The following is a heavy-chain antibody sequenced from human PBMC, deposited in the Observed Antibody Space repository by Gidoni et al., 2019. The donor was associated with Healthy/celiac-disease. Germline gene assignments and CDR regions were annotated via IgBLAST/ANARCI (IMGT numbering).Heavy chain of an antibody. J-gene: IGHJ2*01. V-gene: IGHV4-34*01. CDR1: GGSFSGYY. CDR3: ARNWGSTRGYFDL. Sequence: QVQLQQWGAGLLKPSETLSLTCAVYGGSFSGYYWSWIRQPPGKGLEWFGEINHSGSTNYNPSLKRRVTISVDTSKNQFSLKLSSVTAADTAVYYCARNWGSTRGYFDLWGRGTLVTVSS. CDR2: INHSGST. D-gene: IGHD7-27*01.